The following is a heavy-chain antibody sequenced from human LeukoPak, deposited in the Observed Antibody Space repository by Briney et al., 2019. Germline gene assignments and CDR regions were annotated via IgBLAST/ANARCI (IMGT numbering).Heavy chain of an antibody. Sequence: GGSLRLSCAASGFSFSGYNMNWVRQAPGKGLEWVSSISSSSSYIYYADSVKGRFTISRDNAKNSLYLQMNSLRAEDTAVYYCARDLYGSGSYYPWYFDLWGRGTLVTVSS. J-gene: IGHJ2*01. CDR2: ISSSSSYI. CDR1: GFSFSGYN. D-gene: IGHD3-10*01. CDR3: ARDLYGSGSYYPWYFDL. V-gene: IGHV3-21*01.